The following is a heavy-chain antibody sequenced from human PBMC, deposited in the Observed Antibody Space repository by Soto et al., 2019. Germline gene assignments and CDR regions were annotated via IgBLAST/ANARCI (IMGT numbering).Heavy chain of an antibody. CDR3: ARVATMVRGVRYYYYGMDV. D-gene: IGHD3-10*01. V-gene: IGHV1-69*06. CDR1: GGTFSSYA. Sequence: SVKVSCKASGGTFSSYAISWVRQAPGQGLEWMGGIIPIFGTANYAQKFQGRVTITADKSTSTAYMELSSLRSEDTAVYYCARVATMVRGVRYYYYGMDVWGQGXTVTVSS. J-gene: IGHJ6*02. CDR2: IIPIFGTA.